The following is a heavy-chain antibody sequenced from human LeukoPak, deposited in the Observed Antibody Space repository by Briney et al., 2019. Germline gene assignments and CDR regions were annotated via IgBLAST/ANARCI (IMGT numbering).Heavy chain of an antibody. V-gene: IGHV3-9*01. CDR2: ISWNSGSI. CDR3: AKSQAYGSEIVGAFDI. Sequence: GGSLRLSCAASGFTFDDYAMHWVRQAPGKGLEWVSGISWNSGSIGYADSVKGRFTISRDNAKNSLYLQMNSLRAEDTALYYCAKSQAYGSEIVGAFDIWGQGTMVTVSS. J-gene: IGHJ3*02. D-gene: IGHD3-10*01. CDR1: GFTFDDYA.